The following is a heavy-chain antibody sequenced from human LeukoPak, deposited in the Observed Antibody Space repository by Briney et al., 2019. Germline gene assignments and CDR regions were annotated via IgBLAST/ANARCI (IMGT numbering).Heavy chain of an antibody. CDR3: ASQQLVRFPFDY. V-gene: IGHV4-38-2*02. CDR1: SYSISSGSY. Sequence: SETLSLTCTVSSYSISSGSYWGWIRQPPGKGLEWIGSIYHSGSTYYNPSLKSRVTISVDTSKNQFSLKLSSVTAADTAVYYCASQQLVRFPFDYWGQGTLVTVSS. J-gene: IGHJ4*02. CDR2: IYHSGST. D-gene: IGHD6-13*01.